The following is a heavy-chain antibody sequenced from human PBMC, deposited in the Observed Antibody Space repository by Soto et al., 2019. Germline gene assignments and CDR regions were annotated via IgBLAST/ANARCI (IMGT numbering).Heavy chain of an antibody. CDR1: GYTFASYD. D-gene: IGHD3-3*01. CDR2: MNPKSGNT. V-gene: IGHV1-8*01. J-gene: IGHJ5*02. CDR3: ARGRLGGDFCSGYYTSLDP. Sequence: QVQLVQSGAEVKKPGASVKVSCKASGYTFASYDINWVRQATGQGLEWMGWMNPKSGNTGYAQKFQGRVTMTSSTSINPAYMELSSPRSEDTAIYYCARGRLGGDFCSGYYTSLDPWGQGTLVTVSS.